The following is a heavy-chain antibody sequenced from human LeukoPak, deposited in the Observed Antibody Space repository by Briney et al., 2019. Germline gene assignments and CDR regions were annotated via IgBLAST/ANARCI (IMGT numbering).Heavy chain of an antibody. CDR2: INAGIGNT. V-gene: IGHV1-3*01. CDR3: ATDPDGNHSPNFDY. J-gene: IGHJ4*02. CDR1: GYTFTNYA. Sequence: ASVKVSCKASGYTFTNYAIHWVRQAPGQRLEWMGWINAGIGNTKYSQKFQDRVTMTTDTSTSTAYMELRSLRSDDTAVYYCATDPDGNHSPNFDYWGQGTLVTVSS. D-gene: IGHD2/OR15-2a*01.